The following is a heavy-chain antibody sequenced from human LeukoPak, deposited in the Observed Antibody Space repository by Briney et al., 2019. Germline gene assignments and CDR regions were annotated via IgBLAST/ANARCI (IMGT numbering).Heavy chain of an antibody. D-gene: IGHD4-17*01. CDR3: ARDQGGDYEVAGAPLYGMDV. V-gene: IGHV1-2*02. CDR2: INPNSGGT. Sequence: ASVKVSCKASGYTFTGYYMHWVRQAPGQGLEWMGWINPNSGGTNYAQKFQGRVTMTRDTSISTAYMELSRLRSDDTAVYYCARDQGGDYEVAGAPLYGMDVWGQGTTVTVSS. CDR1: GYTFTGYY. J-gene: IGHJ6*02.